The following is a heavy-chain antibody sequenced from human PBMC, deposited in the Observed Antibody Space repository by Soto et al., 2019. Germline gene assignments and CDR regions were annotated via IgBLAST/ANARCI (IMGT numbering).Heavy chain of an antibody. V-gene: IGHV3-21*01. CDR3: ARYRQQQLEYYFDY. Sequence: EVQLVESGGGLVKPGGSLRLSCAASGFTFSSYSMNWVRQAPGKGLEWVSSISSSSSYIYYADSVKGRFTISRDNAKNSLYLQMNSLRAEDTAVYYCARYRQQQLEYYFDYWGQGTLVTVSS. CDR1: GFTFSSYS. CDR2: ISSSSSYI. D-gene: IGHD6-13*01. J-gene: IGHJ4*02.